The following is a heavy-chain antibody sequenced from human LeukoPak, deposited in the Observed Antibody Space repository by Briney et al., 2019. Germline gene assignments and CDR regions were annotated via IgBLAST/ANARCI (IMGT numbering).Heavy chain of an antibody. D-gene: IGHD2-21*02. CDR2: IYYSGST. V-gene: IGHV4-31*03. Sequence: PSQTLSLTCTVSGGSISSGTYYWGWIRQHPGKGLEWIGYIYYSGSTNYNPSLKSRVTISVDTSKNQFSLKLSSVTAADTAVYYCARALVVTATAFDIWGQGTMVTVSS. CDR3: ARALVVTATAFDI. J-gene: IGHJ3*02. CDR1: GGSISSGTYY.